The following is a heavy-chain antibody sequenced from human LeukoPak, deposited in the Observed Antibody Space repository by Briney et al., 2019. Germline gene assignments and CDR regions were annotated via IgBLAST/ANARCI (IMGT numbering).Heavy chain of an antibody. CDR1: GFTFSSYG. Sequence: PGRSLRLSCAASGFTFSSYGMHWVRQAPGKGLEWVAVIWYDGSNKYYADSVKGRFTISRDNSKNTLYLQMNSLRAEDTAVYYCARDQVYAFWSGRFDYYYYYMDVWGKGTTVTVSS. CDR2: IWYDGSNK. J-gene: IGHJ6*03. CDR3: ARDQVYAFWSGRFDYYYYYMDV. V-gene: IGHV3-33*01. D-gene: IGHD3-3*01.